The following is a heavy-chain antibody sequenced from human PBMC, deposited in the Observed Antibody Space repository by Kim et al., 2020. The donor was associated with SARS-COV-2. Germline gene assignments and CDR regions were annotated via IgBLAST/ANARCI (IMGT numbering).Heavy chain of an antibody. V-gene: IGHV4-30-2*01. D-gene: IGHD6-13*01. Sequence: SETLSLTCAVSGGSISSGGYSWSCIRQPPGKGLEWIGYIYHSGSTYYNPSLKSRVTISVDRSKNQFSLKLSSVTAADTAVYYGARVIAAAGRTFDPWGQGTLVAVSS. CDR2: IYHSGST. CDR1: GGSISSGGYS. J-gene: IGHJ5*02. CDR3: ARVIAAAGRTFDP.